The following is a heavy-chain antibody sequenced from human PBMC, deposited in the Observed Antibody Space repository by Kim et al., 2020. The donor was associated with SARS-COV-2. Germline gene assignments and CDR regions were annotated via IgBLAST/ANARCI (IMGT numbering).Heavy chain of an antibody. Sequence: GGSLRLSCAASGFTFSSYAMHWVRQAPGKGLEYVSAISSNGGSTYYADSVKGRFTISRDNSKNTLYLQMGSLRAEDMAVYYRAREEYGSGNWYFDLWGR. D-gene: IGHD3-10*01. J-gene: IGHJ2*01. CDR2: ISSNGGST. V-gene: IGHV3-64*02. CDR1: GFTFSSYA. CDR3: AREEYGSGNWYFDL.